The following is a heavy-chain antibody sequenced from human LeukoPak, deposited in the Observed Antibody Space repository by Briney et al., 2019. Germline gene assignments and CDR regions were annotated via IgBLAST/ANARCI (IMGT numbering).Heavy chain of an antibody. D-gene: IGHD2-2*02. CDR3: ARFTRHGYTAL. J-gene: IGHJ4*02. V-gene: IGHV4-59*01. Sequence: SETPSLTCTVTGGSISTYHWNWIRQPPGKGLEWIGYIGYIYKSVSTNYTPSLKSRVTMSVDASKNQFSLELRSVTAADTAVYYCARFTRHGYTALWGQGVLVTVAS. CDR1: GGSISTYH. CDR2: IYKSVST.